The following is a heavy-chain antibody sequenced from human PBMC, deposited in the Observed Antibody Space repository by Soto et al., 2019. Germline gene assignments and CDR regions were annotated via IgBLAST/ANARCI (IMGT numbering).Heavy chain of an antibody. Sequence: QVQLQQWGAGLLKPSETLSLTCAVYGGSFSGYYWSWIRQPPGKGLEWSGEINHSGSTNYNPSLKSRVTRSVDTSKNQFSLKLSSVTAADTAVYYCARGAYSGYDSYYHYMDVWGKGTTVTVSS. D-gene: IGHD5-12*01. V-gene: IGHV4-34*01. CDR2: INHSGST. J-gene: IGHJ6*03. CDR3: ARGAYSGYDSYYHYMDV. CDR1: GGSFSGYY.